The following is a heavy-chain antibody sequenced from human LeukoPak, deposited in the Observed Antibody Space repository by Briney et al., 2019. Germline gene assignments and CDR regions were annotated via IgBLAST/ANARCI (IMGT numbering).Heavy chain of an antibody. CDR3: ARANIPTQHLDY. D-gene: IGHD2/OR15-2a*01. Sequence: GASVKVSCKASGYTFTSYYMHWARQAPGQGLEWMGMINPSGGSTSYAQKFQGRVTMTRDTSTSTVYMELSSLRSEDTAVYYCARANIPTQHLDYWGQGTLVTVSS. CDR1: GYTFTSYY. CDR2: INPSGGST. J-gene: IGHJ4*02. V-gene: IGHV1-46*01.